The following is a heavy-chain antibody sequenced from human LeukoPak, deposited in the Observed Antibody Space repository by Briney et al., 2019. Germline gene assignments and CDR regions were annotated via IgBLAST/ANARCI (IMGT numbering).Heavy chain of an antibody. Sequence: SETLSLTCTVSGGSISSYYWSWLRQPPGKGLEWIGYISYSGTTNYNPSLKSRVTISVDTSKKQFSLKLTSATAADTAVYYCARGDDYKSTLFDYWGQGTLVTVSS. V-gene: IGHV4-59*01. D-gene: IGHD5-12*01. J-gene: IGHJ4*02. CDR3: ARGDDYKSTLFDY. CDR1: GGSISSYY. CDR2: ISYSGTT.